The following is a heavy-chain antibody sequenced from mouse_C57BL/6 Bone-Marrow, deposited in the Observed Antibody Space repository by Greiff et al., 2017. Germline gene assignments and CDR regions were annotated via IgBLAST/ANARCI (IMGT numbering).Heavy chain of an antibody. J-gene: IGHJ1*03. CDR1: GYTFTSYG. Sequence: QVQLQQSGAELARPGASVKLSCKASGYTFTSYGISWVKQRTGQGLEWIGEIYPRSGNTYYNEKFKGKATLTADKSSSTAYMELRSLTSEDSAVYVCASGRWLLREVWYFDVWGTGTTVTVSS. CDR2: IYPRSGNT. V-gene: IGHV1-81*01. CDR3: ASGRWLLREVWYFDV. D-gene: IGHD2-3*01.